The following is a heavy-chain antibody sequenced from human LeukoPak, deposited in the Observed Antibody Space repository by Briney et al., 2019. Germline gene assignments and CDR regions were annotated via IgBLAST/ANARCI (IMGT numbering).Heavy chain of an antibody. CDR1: GGTFSSYA. CDR2: IIPIFGTA. Sequence: SVKVSCKASGGTFSSYAISWVRQAPGQGLEWMGGIIPIFGTANYAQKFQGRVTITADESTSTAYMELSSLRSEDTAVYYCARVYYYDSSGQNKEYYYGMDVWGQGTTVTVSS. CDR3: ARVYYYDSSGQNKEYYYGMDV. J-gene: IGHJ6*02. V-gene: IGHV1-69*13. D-gene: IGHD3-22*01.